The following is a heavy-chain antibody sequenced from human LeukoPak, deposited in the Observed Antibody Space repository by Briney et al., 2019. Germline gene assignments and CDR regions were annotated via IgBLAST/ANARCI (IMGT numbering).Heavy chain of an antibody. V-gene: IGHV1-18*01. Sequence: ASVKVSCKASGYTFTSYGISWVRQAPGQGLEWMGWISAYNGNTNYAQKLQGRVTMTTDSSTSTAYMELRSLRSDDTAVYYCARVSGYSGYGYFDYWGQGTLVTVSS. CDR3: ARVSGYSGYGYFDY. CDR1: GYTFTSYG. D-gene: IGHD5-12*01. CDR2: ISAYNGNT. J-gene: IGHJ4*02.